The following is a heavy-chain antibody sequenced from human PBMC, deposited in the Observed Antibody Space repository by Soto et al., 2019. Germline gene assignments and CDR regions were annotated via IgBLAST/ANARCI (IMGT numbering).Heavy chain of an antibody. CDR1: GFTFSSYA. CDR3: AAGSRGYSYALPPTDY. V-gene: IGHV3-30-3*01. J-gene: IGHJ4*02. CDR2: ISYDGSNK. Sequence: GGSLRLSCAASGFTFSSYAMHWVRQAPGKGLEWVAVISYDGSNKYYADSVKGRFTISRDNSKNTLYLQMNSLRAEDTAVYYCAAGSRGYSYALPPTDYWGQGTLVTVSS. D-gene: IGHD5-18*01.